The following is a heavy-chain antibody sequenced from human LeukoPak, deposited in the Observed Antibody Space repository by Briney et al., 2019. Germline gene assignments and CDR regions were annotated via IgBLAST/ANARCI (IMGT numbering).Heavy chain of an antibody. Sequence: GESLKISCKGSGYSFTSYWIGWVRQMPGKGLEWMGIIYPGDSDTRYSPSFQGQVTISADRSISTAYLQWSSLKASDTAMYYCARSPNYYDSSGPVDYWGQGTLVTVSS. J-gene: IGHJ4*02. CDR3: ARSPNYYDSSGPVDY. D-gene: IGHD3-22*01. CDR2: IYPGDSDT. CDR1: GYSFTSYW. V-gene: IGHV5-51*01.